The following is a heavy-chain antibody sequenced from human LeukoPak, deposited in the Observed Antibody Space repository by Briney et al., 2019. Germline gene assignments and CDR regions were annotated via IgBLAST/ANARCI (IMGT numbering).Heavy chain of an antibody. J-gene: IGHJ4*02. Sequence: PSETLSLTCTVSGGSISSYYWSWIRQPPGKGLEWIGYIYYSGSTNYNPSLKSRVTISVDTSKNQFSLKLSSVTAADTAVYYCARELASGSYSPFDYWGQGTLVTVSS. CDR3: ARELASGSYSPFDY. D-gene: IGHD3-10*01. CDR1: GGSISSYY. V-gene: IGHV4-59*01. CDR2: IYYSGST.